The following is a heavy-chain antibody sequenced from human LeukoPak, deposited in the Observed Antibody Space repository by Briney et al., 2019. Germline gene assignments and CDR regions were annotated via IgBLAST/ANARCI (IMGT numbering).Heavy chain of an antibody. CDR1: GYTFTSYA. Sequence: ASVKVSCKASGYTFTSYAMHWVRQAPGQRLEWMGWINAGNGNTKYSQKFQGRVTITRDTSASTAYMELSSLRSEDTAVYYCARGVLLWFGEPSNLDYWGQGTLVTVSS. J-gene: IGHJ4*02. CDR3: ARGVLLWFGEPSNLDY. V-gene: IGHV1-3*01. D-gene: IGHD3-10*01. CDR2: INAGNGNT.